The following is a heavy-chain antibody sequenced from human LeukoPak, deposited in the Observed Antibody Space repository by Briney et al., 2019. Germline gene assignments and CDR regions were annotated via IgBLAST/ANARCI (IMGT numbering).Heavy chain of an antibody. J-gene: IGHJ6*02. CDR1: GFTFSSYG. V-gene: IGHV3-30*02. CDR3: AKDLISMVRGIAMDV. Sequence: GGSLRLSCAASGFTFSSYGMHWVRQAPGKGLEWVAVIWYDGSNIYYADSVKGRFTISRDDSKKTVYLRMNSLRAEDTAVYYCAKDLISMVRGIAMDVWGQGTTVTVSS. CDR2: IWYDGSNI. D-gene: IGHD3-10*01.